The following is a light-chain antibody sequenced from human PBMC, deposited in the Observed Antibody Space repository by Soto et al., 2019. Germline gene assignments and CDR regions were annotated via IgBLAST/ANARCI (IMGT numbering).Light chain of an antibody. CDR1: SSDVGSYNL. Sequence: SGSPGQSITISCTGTSSDVGSYNLVSWYQQHPGKAPKLMIYEVSKRPSGVSNRFSGSKSGNTASLTISGLQAEDEADYYCCSYAGSSTYVFGTGTKATVL. J-gene: IGLJ1*01. CDR2: EVS. CDR3: CSYAGSSTYV. V-gene: IGLV2-23*02.